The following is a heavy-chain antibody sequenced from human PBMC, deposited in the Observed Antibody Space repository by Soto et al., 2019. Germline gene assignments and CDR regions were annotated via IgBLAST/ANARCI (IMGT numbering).Heavy chain of an antibody. J-gene: IGHJ4*02. Sequence: ASVKVSCKASGYSFTTYGMAWVRQAPGQGLEWMGWISTDKGNTKYAQNFQSRATLTTDTSTSTAYMELRSLRSDDTAVYYCARDRDWNLDYWGQGTLVTVSS. V-gene: IGHV1-18*01. CDR2: ISTDKGNT. D-gene: IGHD2-21*02. CDR1: GYSFTTYG. CDR3: ARDRDWNLDY.